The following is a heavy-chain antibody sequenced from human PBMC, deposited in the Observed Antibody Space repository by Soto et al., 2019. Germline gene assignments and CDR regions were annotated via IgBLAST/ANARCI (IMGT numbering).Heavy chain of an antibody. V-gene: IGHV4-31*03. J-gene: IGHJ5*02. D-gene: IGHD2-15*01. Sequence: SETLSLTCTVSGGSISSGDYYWSWIRQHPGKGLEWIGYIYYSGSTYYNPSLKSRVTISVDTSKNQFSLKLSSVTAADTAVYYCARESPQRAYCSGGSCYSPRARGWFDPWGQGTLVTVSS. CDR2: IYYSGST. CDR1: GGSISSGDYY. CDR3: ARESPQRAYCSGGSCYSPRARGWFDP.